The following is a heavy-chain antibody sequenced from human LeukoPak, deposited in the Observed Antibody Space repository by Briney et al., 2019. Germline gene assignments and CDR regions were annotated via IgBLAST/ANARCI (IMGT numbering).Heavy chain of an antibody. CDR3: ARVLYDSSDY. J-gene: IGHJ4*02. CDR1: GGSISNYD. D-gene: IGHD3-22*01. Sequence: SETLSLTCTVSGGSISNYDWSWIRQPAGKGLEWIGRIYTSGSTNYNPSLKSRVTISVDTSKNQFSLKLSSVTAADTAVYYCARVLYDSSDYWGQGTLVTVSS. CDR2: IYTSGST. V-gene: IGHV4-4*07.